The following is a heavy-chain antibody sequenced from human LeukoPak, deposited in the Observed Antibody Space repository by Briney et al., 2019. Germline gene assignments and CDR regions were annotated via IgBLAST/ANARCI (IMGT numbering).Heavy chain of an antibody. CDR2: ISSSSSYI. CDR1: GFTFSSYS. V-gene: IGHV3-21*01. J-gene: IGHJ4*02. Sequence: GGSLRLSCAASGFTFSSYSMNWVRQAPGKGLEWVSSISSSSSYIYYADSVKGRFTISRDNAKNSLYLQMNSLRAEDTAVYYCAAKLTTVTTGGYRGQGTLVTVSS. CDR3: AAKLTTVTTGGY. D-gene: IGHD4-17*01.